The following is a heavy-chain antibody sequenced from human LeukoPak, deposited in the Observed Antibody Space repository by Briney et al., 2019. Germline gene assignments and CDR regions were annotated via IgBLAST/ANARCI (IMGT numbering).Heavy chain of an antibody. D-gene: IGHD4-23*01. CDR1: GFTFSVAA. V-gene: IGHV3-23*01. Sequence: GGSLRLSCAASGFTFSVAAMTWVRQAPGKGLEWVSAISGSGGSTYYADSVKGRFTISRDNSKNTLYLQMNSLRAEDTAVYYCAKAGDYGGNFGFDYWGQGTLVTVSS. CDR3: AKAGDYGGNFGFDY. CDR2: ISGSGGST. J-gene: IGHJ4*02.